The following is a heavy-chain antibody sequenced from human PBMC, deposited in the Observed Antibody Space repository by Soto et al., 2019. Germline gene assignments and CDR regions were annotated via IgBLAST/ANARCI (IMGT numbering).Heavy chain of an antibody. CDR1: GFTSTSSA. CDR3: AADLAPYDFCSGSRY. J-gene: IGHJ4*02. V-gene: IGHV1-58*02. CDR2: IVVGSGNT. Sequence: SVKVSCKASGFTSTSSAMQWVRQARGQRLEWIGWIVVGSGNTNYAQKFQERVTITRDMSTSTAYMELSSLRSEDTAVYYCAADLAPYDFCSGSRYWGQGTLVTVSS. D-gene: IGHD3-3*01.